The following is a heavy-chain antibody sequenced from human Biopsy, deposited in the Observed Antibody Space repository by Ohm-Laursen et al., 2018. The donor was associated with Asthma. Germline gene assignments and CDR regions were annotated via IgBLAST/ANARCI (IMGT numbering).Heavy chain of an antibody. CDR3: ARAVDYSHYYGIDV. Sequence: ATVKISCNTSGYTFNSAGITWVRQAPGQGLEWMGWISVYNGNTKVAQKLQDRVTMITDTSTSTAYMELRSLRSDGTAVYFCARAVDYSHYYGIDVWGQGTTVTVS. J-gene: IGHJ6*02. CDR2: ISVYNGNT. V-gene: IGHV1-18*01. D-gene: IGHD3-10*01. CDR1: GYTFNSAG.